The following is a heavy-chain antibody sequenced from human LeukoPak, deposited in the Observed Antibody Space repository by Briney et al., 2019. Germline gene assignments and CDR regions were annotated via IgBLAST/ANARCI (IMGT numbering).Heavy chain of an antibody. CDR1: GYSFTSYW. J-gene: IGHJ6*02. D-gene: IGHD2-2*01. Sequence: GESLRISCKGSGYSFTSYWISWVRQMPGKGLEWMGRIDPSDSYTNYSPSFQGHVTISADKSISTAYLQWSSLKASDTAMYYCARQLAYCSSTSCYGTDVWGQGTTVTVSS. CDR3: ARQLAYCSSTSCYGTDV. V-gene: IGHV5-10-1*01. CDR2: IDPSDSYT.